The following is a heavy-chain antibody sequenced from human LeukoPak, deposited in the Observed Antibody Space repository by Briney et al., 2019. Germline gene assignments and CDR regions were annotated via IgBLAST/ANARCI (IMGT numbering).Heavy chain of an antibody. CDR3: ARNVLRFLEWLTMGGYGMDV. Sequence: AASVKVSCKASGYTFTSYGISWVRQAPGQGLEWMGWISAYNGNTNYAQKLQGRVTMTTDTSTSTAYMELRSLRSDDTAVYYCARNVLRFLEWLTMGGYGMDVWGQGTTVTVSS. CDR2: ISAYNGNT. CDR1: GYTFTSYG. D-gene: IGHD3-3*01. V-gene: IGHV1-18*01. J-gene: IGHJ6*02.